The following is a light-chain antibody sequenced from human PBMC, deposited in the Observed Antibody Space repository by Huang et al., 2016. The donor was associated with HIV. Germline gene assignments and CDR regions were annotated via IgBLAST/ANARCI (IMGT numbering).Light chain of an antibody. CDR3: QQYNNWPWYT. Sequence: EIVMTQSPATLSVSPGERATLACRASQRVSNKVAWYQQKPGQAPRLLVYGASTRATDIPARFSGSGSGTEFTLTISSLQSEDFAVYYCQQYNNWPWYTFGQGTNLEIK. CDR1: QRVSNK. V-gene: IGKV3-15*01. J-gene: IGKJ2*01. CDR2: GAS.